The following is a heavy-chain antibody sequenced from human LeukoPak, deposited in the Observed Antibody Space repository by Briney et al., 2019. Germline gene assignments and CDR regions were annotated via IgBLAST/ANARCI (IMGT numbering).Heavy chain of an antibody. CDR2: INHSGST. CDR1: GGSFSGYY. Sequence: SETLSLTCAVYGGSFSGYYWSWIRQPPGKWLEWIGEINHSGSTNYNPSLESRVTISVDTSKNQFSLKLSSVTAADTAVYYCASTAYVWGSYRRFENYWGQGTLVTVSS. J-gene: IGHJ4*02. V-gene: IGHV4-34*01. CDR3: ASTAYVWGSYRRFENY. D-gene: IGHD3-16*02.